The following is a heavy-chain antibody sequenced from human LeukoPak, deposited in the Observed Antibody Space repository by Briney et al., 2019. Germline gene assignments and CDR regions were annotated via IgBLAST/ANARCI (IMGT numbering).Heavy chain of an antibody. V-gene: IGHV4-34*01. Sequence: SETLSLTCAVYGGSFSGYYWSWIRQPPGKGLEWIGEINHSGSTNYNPSLKSRVTISVDTSKNQFSLKLSSVTAAYTAVYYCARALRYGPSKPYNWFDPWGQGTLVTVSS. CDR1: GGSFSGYY. CDR2: INHSGST. D-gene: IGHD3-9*01. CDR3: ARALRYGPSKPYNWFDP. J-gene: IGHJ5*02.